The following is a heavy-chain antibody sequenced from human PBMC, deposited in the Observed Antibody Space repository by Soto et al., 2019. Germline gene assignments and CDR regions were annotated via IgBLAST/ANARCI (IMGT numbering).Heavy chain of an antibody. CDR3: AKDSAPYAY. J-gene: IGHJ4*02. D-gene: IGHD4-17*01. CDR1: GFSFSNYA. CDR2: ISGGGGGT. V-gene: IGHV3-23*01. Sequence: GGSLRLSCAASGFSFSNYAMNWVRQAPGKGLEWVSGISGGGGGTYYADSVKGRFIISRDNSKNTVYLQMNSLRAEDTAFYYCAKDSAPYAYWGQGTLVTVSS.